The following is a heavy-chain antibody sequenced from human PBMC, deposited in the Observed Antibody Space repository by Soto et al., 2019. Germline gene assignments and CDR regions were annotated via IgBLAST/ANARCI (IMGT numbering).Heavy chain of an antibody. V-gene: IGHV4-30-4*01. CDR3: ARATPVVTDV. D-gene: IGHD5-18*01. CDR2: IYYSGSP. J-gene: IGHJ6*02. Sequence: QVQLQESGPGLVKPSQTLSLTCTVSGGSISSGDYYWSWIRQPPGKGLEWIGYIYYSGSPYYNPSLKTRVTKSVDTSKNQSSLTPSSVTAADTAGYYCARATPVVTDVWGQGTTVTVSS. CDR1: GGSISSGDYY.